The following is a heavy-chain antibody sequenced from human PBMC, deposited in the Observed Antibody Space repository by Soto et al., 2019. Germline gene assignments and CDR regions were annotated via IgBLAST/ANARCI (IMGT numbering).Heavy chain of an antibody. V-gene: IGHV3-15*07. CDR3: TTGASRVIWLRGPWYFDL. CDR2: IKSKTDGGTT. CDR1: GFTFSNAW. J-gene: IGHJ2*01. Sequence: EVQLVESGGGLVKPGGSLRLSCAASGFTFSNAWMNWVRQAPGKGLEWVGRIKSKTDGGTTDYAAPVKGRFTISRDDSKNTLYLQMNSLKTEDTAVYYCTTGASRVIWLRGPWYFDLWGRGTLVTVSS. D-gene: IGHD3-9*01.